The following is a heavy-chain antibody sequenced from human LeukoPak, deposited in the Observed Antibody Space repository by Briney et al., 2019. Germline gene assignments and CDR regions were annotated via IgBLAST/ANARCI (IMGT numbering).Heavy chain of an antibody. J-gene: IGHJ4*02. D-gene: IGHD6-13*01. CDR3: AKDRTQQPYGIFDY. Sequence: QSGGSLRLSCAASGLTFNIYAMTWVRQDPGKGLEWVSAIGGSGDRTYYADSVKGRFTISRDNSKNTLYLQMNSLRAEDTAVYYCAKDRTQQPYGIFDYWGQGTLVTVSS. CDR1: GLTFNIYA. V-gene: IGHV3-23*01. CDR2: IGGSGDRT.